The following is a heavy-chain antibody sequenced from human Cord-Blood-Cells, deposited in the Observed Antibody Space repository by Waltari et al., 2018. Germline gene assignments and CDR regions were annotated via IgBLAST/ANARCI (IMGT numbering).Heavy chain of an antibody. Sequence: EVQLVESGGGLVQPGGSLRLSCAASGFTFSSYEMTLVRQAPGTGLEWVSYISSSGSTIYYADSVKGRFTISRDNAKNSLYLQMNRLRAEDTAVYYCVPLKTTRDWNYNGSDYWGQGTLVTVSS. V-gene: IGHV3-48*03. J-gene: IGHJ4*02. CDR3: VPLKTTRDWNYNGSDY. CDR1: GFTFSSYE. D-gene: IGHD1-7*01. CDR2: ISSSGSTI.